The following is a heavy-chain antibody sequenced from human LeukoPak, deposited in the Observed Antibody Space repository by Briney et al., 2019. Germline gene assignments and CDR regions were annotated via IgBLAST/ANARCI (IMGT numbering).Heavy chain of an antibody. Sequence: SETLSLTCTVSGGSISSSSYYWGWLRQPPGKGLEWIGSSDYSGSTYYNPSVKSRLTISVDTSKNPLSLKLSSVTAADTAVYYCARDAGTVYGDYDRYYYYYMDVWGKGTPVTISS. V-gene: IGHV4-39*07. J-gene: IGHJ6*03. CDR1: GGSISSSSYY. CDR2: SDYSGST. D-gene: IGHD4-17*01. CDR3: ARDAGTVYGDYDRYYYYYMDV.